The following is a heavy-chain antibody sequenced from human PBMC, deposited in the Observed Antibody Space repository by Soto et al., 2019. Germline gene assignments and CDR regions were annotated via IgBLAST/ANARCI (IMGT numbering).Heavy chain of an antibody. J-gene: IGHJ4*02. V-gene: IGHV1-2*02. CDR3: ARAGRYCSGGSCSDPDY. D-gene: IGHD2-15*01. CDR1: GYTFTGYY. CDR2: INPNSGGT. Sequence: QVQLVQSGAEVKKPGASVKVSCKASGYTFTGYYMHWVRQALGQGLEWMGWINPNSGGTNYAQKFQGRVTMTRDTSISTAYMELSRLRSDDTAVYYCARAGRYCSGGSCSDPDYWGQGTLVTVSS.